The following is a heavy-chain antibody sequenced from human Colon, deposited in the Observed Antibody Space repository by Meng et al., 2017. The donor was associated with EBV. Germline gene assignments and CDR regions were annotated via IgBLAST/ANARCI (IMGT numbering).Heavy chain of an antibody. D-gene: IGHD2-8*02. V-gene: IGHV4-4*02. J-gene: IGHJ5*02. CDR1: GTSISTANW. CDR2: IYHNGQT. CDR3: ARDGGVTHIP. Sequence: GLVQESGAGLWKLSGTLSFTCAVSGTSISTANWWSWIRQSTGEGLEWIGAIYHNGQTNYNPSLKSRVSMSVDESKNEFSLNLKSVTAADTAVYYCARDGGVTHIPWGQGVLVTGSS.